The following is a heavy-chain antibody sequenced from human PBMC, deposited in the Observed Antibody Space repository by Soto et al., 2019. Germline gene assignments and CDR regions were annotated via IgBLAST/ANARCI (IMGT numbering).Heavy chain of an antibody. CDR3: ARELKAGRHFGMDV. CDR2: VIPLFGTS. CDR1: GGAFSTYA. J-gene: IGHJ6*02. V-gene: IGHV1-69*06. D-gene: IGHD1-26*01. Sequence: QVQLVQSGAEVKESGSSVKVACQASGGAFSTYAISWVRQAPGQGLEWMGGVIPLFGTSNYLPKFQGRVSIAADRSTETVYMELSRLRFDDTAVYFCARELKAGRHFGMDVWGQGTTVTVSS.